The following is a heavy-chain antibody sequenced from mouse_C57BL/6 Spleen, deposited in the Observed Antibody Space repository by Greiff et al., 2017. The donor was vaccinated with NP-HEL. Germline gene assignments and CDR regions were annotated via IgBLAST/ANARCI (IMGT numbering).Heavy chain of an antibody. CDR1: GYTFTSYW. V-gene: IGHV1-50*01. CDR2: IDPSDSYT. CDR3: ARGMVIDY. J-gene: IGHJ2*01. Sequence: VQLQQPGAELVKPGASVKLSCKASGYTFTSYWMQWVKQRPGQGLEWIGEIDPSDSYTNYNQKFKGKATLTVDTSSSTAYMQLSSLTSEDSAVYYCARGMVIDYWGQGTTLTVSS. D-gene: IGHD2-3*01.